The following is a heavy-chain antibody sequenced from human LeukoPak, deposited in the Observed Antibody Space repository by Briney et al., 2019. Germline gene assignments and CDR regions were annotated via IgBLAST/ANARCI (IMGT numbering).Heavy chain of an antibody. CDR3: AKEFYDILTGYSHDAFDI. CDR2: ISSSSSYI. CDR1: GFTFSSYS. V-gene: IGHV3-21*04. Sequence: PGGSLRLSCAASGFTFSSYSMTWVRQAPGKGLEWVSSISSSSSYIYYADSVKGRFTISRDNAKNSLYLQMNSLRAEDTALYYCAKEFYDILTGYSHDAFDIWGQGTMVTVSS. J-gene: IGHJ3*02. D-gene: IGHD3-9*01.